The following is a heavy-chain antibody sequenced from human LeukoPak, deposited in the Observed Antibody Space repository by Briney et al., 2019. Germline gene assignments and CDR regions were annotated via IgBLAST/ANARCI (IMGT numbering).Heavy chain of an antibody. CDR3: AKDRRGGGGDDAFDI. CDR2: ISGSGGST. CDR1: GFTFSYYA. J-gene: IGHJ3*02. Sequence: PGGSLRLSCAASGFTFSYYAMSWVRQAPGKGLEWVSGISGSGGSTYYGDSVKGRFTISRDNSKNTLYLQMNSLRAEDTAVYYCAKDRRGGGGDDAFDIWGQGTMVTVSS. V-gene: IGHV3-23*01. D-gene: IGHD3-10*01.